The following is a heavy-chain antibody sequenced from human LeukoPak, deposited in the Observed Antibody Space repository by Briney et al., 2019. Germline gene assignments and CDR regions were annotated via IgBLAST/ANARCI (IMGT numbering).Heavy chain of an antibody. D-gene: IGHD3-10*01. J-gene: IGHJ5*02. CDR3: ARSEGRKWFGEPSNWFDP. Sequence: VASVKVSCKASGGTFSSYAISWVRQAPGQGLEGMGRIIPILGIANYAQKFQGRVTITADKSTSTAYMELSSLRSEDTAVYYCARSEGRKWFGEPSNWFDPWGQGTLVTVSS. CDR1: GGTFSSYA. V-gene: IGHV1-69*04. CDR2: IIPILGIA.